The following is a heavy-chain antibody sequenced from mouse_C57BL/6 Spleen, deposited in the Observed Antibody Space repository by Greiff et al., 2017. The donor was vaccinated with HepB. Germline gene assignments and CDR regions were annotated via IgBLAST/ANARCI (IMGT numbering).Heavy chain of an antibody. J-gene: IGHJ1*03. V-gene: IGHV5-16*01. CDR3: ARVHYYGSREWYFDV. CDR1: GFTFSDYY. CDR2: INYDGSST. D-gene: IGHD1-1*01. Sequence: EVKLMESEGGLVQPGSSMKLSCTASGFTFSDYYMAWVRQVPEKGLEWVANINYDGSSTYYLDSLKSRFIISRDNAKNILYLQMSSLKSEDTATYYCARVHYYGSREWYFDVWGTGTTVTVSS.